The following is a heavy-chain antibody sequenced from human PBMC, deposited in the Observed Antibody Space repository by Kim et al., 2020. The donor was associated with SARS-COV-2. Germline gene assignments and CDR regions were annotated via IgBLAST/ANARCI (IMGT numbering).Heavy chain of an antibody. D-gene: IGHD1-1*01. CDR2: NK. Sequence: NKYYADSVQGRFTISRDNSKNPLYLQMNSRRAEDTAVYYCARAAERRFDYWGQGTLVTVSS. V-gene: IGHV3-30*03. CDR3: ARAAERRFDY. J-gene: IGHJ4*02.